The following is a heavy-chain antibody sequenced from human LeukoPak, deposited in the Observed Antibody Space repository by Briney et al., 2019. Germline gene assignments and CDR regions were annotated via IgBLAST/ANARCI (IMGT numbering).Heavy chain of an antibody. CDR3: ARLILRGYSSSWYSSRIDY. CDR2: INHSGST. J-gene: IGHJ4*02. D-gene: IGHD6-13*01. Sequence: SETLSLTCAVYGGSFSGYYWSWIRQPPGKGLEWIGEINHSGSTNYNPSLKSRVTISVDTSKNQFSLKLSSVTAADTAVNYCARLILRGYSSSWYSSRIDYWGQGTLVTVSS. V-gene: IGHV4-34*01. CDR1: GGSFSGYY.